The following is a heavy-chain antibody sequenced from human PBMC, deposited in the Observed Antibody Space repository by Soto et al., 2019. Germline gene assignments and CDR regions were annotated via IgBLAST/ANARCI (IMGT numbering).Heavy chain of an antibody. CDR2: ISWNSGSI. Sequence: GGSLRLSCAASGFTFDDYAMHWVRQAPGKGLEWVSGISWNSGSIGYADSVKGRFTISRDNAKNSLYLQMNSLRAEDTALYYCVKGSSYYDILTRYSYFDYWGQGTLVTVSS. CDR1: GFTFDDYA. J-gene: IGHJ4*02. D-gene: IGHD3-9*01. CDR3: VKGSSYYDILTRYSYFDY. V-gene: IGHV3-9*01.